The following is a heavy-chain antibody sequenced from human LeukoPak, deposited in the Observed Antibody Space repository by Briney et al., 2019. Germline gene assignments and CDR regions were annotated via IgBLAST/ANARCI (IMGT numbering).Heavy chain of an antibody. Sequence: GGSLRLSCAASGFTFSSYSMNWVRQAPGKGLEWVSSISSSSSYIYYADSVKGRFTISRDNAKNSLYLQINSLRAEDTAVYYCARDGYKCSSTSCPRDYWGQGTLVTVSS. J-gene: IGHJ4*02. V-gene: IGHV3-21*01. D-gene: IGHD2-2*01. CDR1: GFTFSSYS. CDR3: ARDGYKCSSTSCPRDY. CDR2: ISSSSSYI.